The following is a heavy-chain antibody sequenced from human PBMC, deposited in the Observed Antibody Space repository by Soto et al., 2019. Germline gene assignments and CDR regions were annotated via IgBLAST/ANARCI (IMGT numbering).Heavy chain of an antibody. V-gene: IGHV3-23*01. J-gene: IGHJ6*02. CDR2: ISGSGGST. D-gene: IGHD1-7*01. CDR3: AKSRWNYRDYYYYGMDV. Sequence: PGGSLRLSCAASGFTFSSYAMSWVRQAPGKGLEWVSAISGSGGSTYYADSVKGRFTISRDNSKNTLYLQMNSLRAEDTAVYYCAKSRWNYRDYYYYGMDVWGQVTTVTVYS. CDR1: GFTFSSYA.